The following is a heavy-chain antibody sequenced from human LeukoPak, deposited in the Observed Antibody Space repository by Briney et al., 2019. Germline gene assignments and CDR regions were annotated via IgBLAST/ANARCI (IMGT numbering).Heavy chain of an antibody. CDR1: GFALSSHW. J-gene: IGHJ6*02. CDR3: ARNNGMDV. Sequence: PGGSLGLSCAASGFALSSHWVTWVRQVPGRGPEWVANVNRDGSETYYLDSVKGRFTISKDNAKNSLYLQMNSLRAEDTALYHCARNNGMDVWGQGTTVIVSS. CDR2: VNRDGSET. V-gene: IGHV3-7*03.